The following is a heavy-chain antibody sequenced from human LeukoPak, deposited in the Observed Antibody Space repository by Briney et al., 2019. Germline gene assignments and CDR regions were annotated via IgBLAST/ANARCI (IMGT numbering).Heavy chain of an antibody. V-gene: IGHV3-53*01. CDR2: IYSGGST. D-gene: IGHD3-10*01. CDR1: GFTVSSNY. CDR3: ASGPSMVRGVMNAFDI. J-gene: IGHJ3*02. Sequence: GGSLRLSCAASGFTVSSNYMSWVRQAPGKGLEWVSVIYSGGSTYYADSVKGRFTISRDNSKNTLYLQMNSLRAEDTAVHYCASGPSMVRGVMNAFDIWGQGTMVTVSS.